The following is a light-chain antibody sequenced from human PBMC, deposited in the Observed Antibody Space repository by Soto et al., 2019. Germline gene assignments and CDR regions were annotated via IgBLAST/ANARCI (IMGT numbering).Light chain of an antibody. CDR2: GAS. Sequence: EIVLTPSPATLSVSPRERAPLYCRASQSVSSNLAWYQQKPGQAPRLLIYGASTRATDIPPSFTGSGSGTEFTLTISSLQSEDIAVYYCQQYNKWPQTFGQGTKVDIK. CDR3: QQYNKWPQT. J-gene: IGKJ1*01. CDR1: QSVSSN. V-gene: IGKV3-15*01.